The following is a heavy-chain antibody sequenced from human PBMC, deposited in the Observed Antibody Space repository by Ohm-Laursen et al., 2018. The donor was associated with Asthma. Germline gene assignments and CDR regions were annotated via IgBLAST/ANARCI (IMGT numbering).Heavy chain of an antibody. V-gene: IGHV3-33*01. CDR3: AREWGGMDV. Sequence: SLRLSCAASGFTFTSYGMQWVRQAPGKGLEWVAVIWYDGSNKYYADSVKGRFTISRDNSKNTLSLQMNSLRAEDTAVYYCAREWGGMDVWGPGTTVTVSS. CDR1: GFTFTSYG. CDR2: IWYDGSNK. D-gene: IGHD1-26*01. J-gene: IGHJ6*02.